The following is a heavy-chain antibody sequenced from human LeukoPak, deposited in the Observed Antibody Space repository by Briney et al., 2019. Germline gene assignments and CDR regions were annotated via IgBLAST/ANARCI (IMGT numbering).Heavy chain of an antibody. D-gene: IGHD2-15*01. V-gene: IGHV4-61*02. Sequence: RSETLSLTCTVSGGSISSSSYYWSWIRLPAGKGLESIGRIYTSGSTNYNPSLKSRVTISVDKSKNQFSLKLSSVTAADTAVYYCARDANELRLGYNWFDPWGQGTLVTVSS. CDR1: GGSISSSSYY. CDR3: ARDANELRLGYNWFDP. J-gene: IGHJ5*02. CDR2: IYTSGST.